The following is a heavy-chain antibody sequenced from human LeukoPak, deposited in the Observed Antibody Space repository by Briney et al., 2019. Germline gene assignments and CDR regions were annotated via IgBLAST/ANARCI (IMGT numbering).Heavy chain of an antibody. Sequence: PSETLSLTCTVSGGSISGYYWSWIRQPPGKGLEWIGYISYTGIANYNPSLKSRVTMSVDTSKNQFSLKLSSVTAADTAVYYCAREYCSGGSCFNGWFDPWGQGTLVTVSS. J-gene: IGHJ5*02. CDR2: ISYTGIA. V-gene: IGHV4-59*12. D-gene: IGHD2-15*01. CDR3: AREYCSGGSCFNGWFDP. CDR1: GGSISGYY.